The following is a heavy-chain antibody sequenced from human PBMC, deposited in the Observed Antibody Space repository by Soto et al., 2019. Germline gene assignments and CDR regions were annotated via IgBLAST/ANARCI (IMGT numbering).Heavy chain of an antibody. CDR2: INHSGNT. Sequence: PSETLSLTCAVYGASLSDNYCNWLRQPPGKGLEWIGEINHSGNTNYNPSLRSRVTISIDTSKNQLSLKLRSVTAADTAVYYCARAPRYFDWSRSRSHGMDVWGQGTTVTVSS. D-gene: IGHD3-9*01. J-gene: IGHJ6*02. CDR3: ARAPRYFDWSRSRSHGMDV. CDR1: GASLSDNY. V-gene: IGHV4-34*01.